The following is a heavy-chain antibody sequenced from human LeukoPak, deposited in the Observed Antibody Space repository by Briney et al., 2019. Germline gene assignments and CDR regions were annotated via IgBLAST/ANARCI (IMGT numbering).Heavy chain of an antibody. CDR1: GGSVTSTNW. J-gene: IGHJ4*02. D-gene: IGHD3-3*01. V-gene: IGHV4-4*02. CDR3: AREGGFYRPLDY. Sequence: SETLSLTGDVSGGSVTSTNWWAWVRQPPGKGLEWIGEVYFDGRTNYHPSLKSRLIMSVALPENHISLKLTSVTAADTAVYYCAREGGFYRPLDYSGQGALVTVSS. CDR2: VYFDGRT.